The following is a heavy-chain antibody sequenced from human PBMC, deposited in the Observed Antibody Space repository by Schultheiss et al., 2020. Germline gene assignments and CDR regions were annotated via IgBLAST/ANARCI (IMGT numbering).Heavy chain of an antibody. CDR2: IRSKANSYAT. J-gene: IGHJ3*02. D-gene: IGHD5-12*01. Sequence: WGSLRLSCAASGFTFSGSAMHWVRQASGKGLEWVGRIRSKANSYATAYAASVKGRFTISRDDSKNTAYLQMNSLKTEDTAVYYCTRSHIVATIWGDAFDIWGQGTMVTVSS. CDR3: TRSHIVATIWGDAFDI. V-gene: IGHV3-73*01. CDR1: GFTFSGSA.